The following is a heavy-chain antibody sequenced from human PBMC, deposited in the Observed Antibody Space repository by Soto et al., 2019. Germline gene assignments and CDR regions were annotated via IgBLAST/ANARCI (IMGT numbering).Heavy chain of an antibody. V-gene: IGHV3-30-3*01. D-gene: IGHD6-13*01. CDR1: GFTFSSYA. Sequence: GGSLRLSCAASGFTFSSYAMHWVRQAPGKGLEWVAVISYDGSNKYYADSVKGRFTISRDNSKNTLYLQMNSLRAEDTAVYYCAGAIAAADLDPWGQGTLVTVSS. CDR3: AGAIAAADLDP. CDR2: ISYDGSNK. J-gene: IGHJ5*02.